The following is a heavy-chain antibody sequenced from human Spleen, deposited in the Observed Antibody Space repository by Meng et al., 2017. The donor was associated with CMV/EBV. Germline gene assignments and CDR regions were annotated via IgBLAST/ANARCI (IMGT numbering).Heavy chain of an antibody. CDR2: INHSGST. J-gene: IGHJ3*02. CDR1: GGSFSGYY. D-gene: IGHD6-6*01. Sequence: GSLRLSCAVYGGSFSGYYWSWIRQPPGKGLEWIGEINHSGSTNYNPSLKSRVTISVDTSKNQFSLKLSSVTAADTAVYYCARERREYSSSSSCAFDIWGQGTMVTVSS. CDR3: ARERREYSSSSSCAFDI. V-gene: IGHV4-34*01.